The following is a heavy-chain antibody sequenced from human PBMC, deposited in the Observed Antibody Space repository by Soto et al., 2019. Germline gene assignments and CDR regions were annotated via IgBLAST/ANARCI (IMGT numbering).Heavy chain of an antibody. Sequence: QVQLVQSGAEVKKPGASVKVSCKASGYIFTDHYMHWVRQAPGQGHEWMGWSNPNSGGTKYAQQFLAWFPMTAGTSFCTADLKLSRLRSDHTSFYYCARVYRCVFFIFWFFFLCGRGTLVTVSS. J-gene: IGHJ2*01. V-gene: IGHV1-2*04. CDR1: GYIFTDHY. D-gene: IGHD2-8*02. CDR2: SNPNSGGT. CDR3: ARVYRCVFFIFWFFFL.